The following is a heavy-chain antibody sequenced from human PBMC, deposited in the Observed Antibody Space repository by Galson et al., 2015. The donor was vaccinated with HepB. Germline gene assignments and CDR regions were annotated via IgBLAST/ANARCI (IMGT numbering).Heavy chain of an antibody. D-gene: IGHD5-24*01. Sequence: SLRLSCAASGFTFDDYAMHWVRQAPGKGLEWVSGISWNSGSIGYADSVKGRFTISRDNAKNSLYLQMNSLRAEDTALYYCAKDKGGRWLPHRQFDYWGQGTLVTVSS. CDR2: ISWNSGSI. CDR3: AKDKGGRWLPHRQFDY. CDR1: GFTFDDYA. J-gene: IGHJ4*02. V-gene: IGHV3-9*01.